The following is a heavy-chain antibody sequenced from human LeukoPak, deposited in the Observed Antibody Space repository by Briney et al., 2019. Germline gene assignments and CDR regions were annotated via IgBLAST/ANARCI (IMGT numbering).Heavy chain of an antibody. D-gene: IGHD3-9*01. J-gene: IGHJ4*02. V-gene: IGHV4-4*02. CDR3: ARVRVIDWGSSYFDY. CDR1: GDFISNSNW. Sequence: PSETLSLTCAVSGDFISNSNWWSWVRQPPGKGLEWIGYIFHTGSTNYNPSLKSRVTISVDKSKNQFSLRLISVTAADTAVYFCARVRVIDWGSSYFDYWGQGNLVTVSS. CDR2: IFHTGST.